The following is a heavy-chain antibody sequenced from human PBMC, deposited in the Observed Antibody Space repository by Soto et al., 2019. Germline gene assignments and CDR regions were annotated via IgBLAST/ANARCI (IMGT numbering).Heavy chain of an antibody. V-gene: IGHV1-3*05. CDR2: INAGNGNT. J-gene: IGHJ4*02. D-gene: IGHD3-22*01. Sequence: QVKLVQSGAEEKKPGASVKVSCKASGYTFTSYAMHWVRQAPGQRLEWMGWINAGNGNTKYSQKFQGRVTITRDTSASTAYMELSSLRSEDTAVYYCARDGGSSGYYDYWGQGTLVTVSS. CDR1: GYTFTSYA. CDR3: ARDGGSSGYYDY.